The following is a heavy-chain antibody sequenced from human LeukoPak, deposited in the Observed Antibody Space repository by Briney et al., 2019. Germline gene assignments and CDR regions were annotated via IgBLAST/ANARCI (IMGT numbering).Heavy chain of an antibody. D-gene: IGHD3-22*01. J-gene: IGHJ3*02. V-gene: IGHV1-2*07. CDR3: AKDQGNHYDSSGYWLGAFDI. CDR1: GYTFTGYV. CDR2: INPNSGGA. Sequence: ASVKVSCKASGYTFTGYVLHWVRQAPGQGLEWMGWINPNSGGANYAHNLQGRVTMTRDTSISTAYMELIRLRSDDTAVYYCAKDQGNHYDSSGYWLGAFDIWGPGKLVTVSS.